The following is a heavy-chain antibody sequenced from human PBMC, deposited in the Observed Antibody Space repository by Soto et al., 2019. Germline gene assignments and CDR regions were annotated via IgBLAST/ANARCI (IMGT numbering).Heavy chain of an antibody. J-gene: IGHJ1*01. CDR2: IFSSGST. CDR3: AREFPTYYYDSSGYYYRGYFQH. CDR1: GGSISNYY. V-gene: IGHV4-59*01. Sequence: PSETVSLTCTVSGGSISNYYWSWIRQPPGKGLQWIGYIFSSGSTNYNPSLKSRVTISVDTSKNQFSLKLSSVTAADTAVYYCAREFPTYYYDSSGYYYRGYFQHWGQGTLVTVSS. D-gene: IGHD3-22*01.